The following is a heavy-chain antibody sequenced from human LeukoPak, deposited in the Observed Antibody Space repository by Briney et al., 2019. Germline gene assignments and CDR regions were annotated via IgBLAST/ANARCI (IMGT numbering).Heavy chain of an antibody. CDR3: ARGSPPRRNYDSRGYYSYYFDY. V-gene: IGHV1-46*01. CDR1: GYTFSNNY. J-gene: IGHJ4*02. Sequence: ASVKVSCKASGYTFSNNYIHWVRQAPGQGLEWVGIINPSGGSTSYAQKFQGRVTMTTGTSTSTVYMELRSLRSDDTAVYYCARGSPPRRNYDSRGYYSYYFDYWGQGTLVTVSS. CDR2: INPSGGST. D-gene: IGHD3-22*01.